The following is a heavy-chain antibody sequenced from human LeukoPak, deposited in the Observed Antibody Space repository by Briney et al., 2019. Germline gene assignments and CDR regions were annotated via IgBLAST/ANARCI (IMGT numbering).Heavy chain of an antibody. CDR2: ISSSSSYI. J-gene: IGHJ6*03. D-gene: IGHD2-2*01. V-gene: IGHV3-21*01. Sequence: GGSLRLSCAASGFTFSSYSVNWVRQAPGKGLEWVSSISSSSSYIYYADSVKGRFTISRDNAKNSLYLQMNSLRAEDTAVYYCARELLYCSSTSCPKYYYYYMDVWGKGTTVTVSS. CDR3: ARELLYCSSTSCPKYYYYYMDV. CDR1: GFTFSSYS.